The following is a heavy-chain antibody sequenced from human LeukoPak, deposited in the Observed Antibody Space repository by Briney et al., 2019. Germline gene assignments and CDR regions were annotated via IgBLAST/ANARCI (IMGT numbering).Heavy chain of an antibody. CDR3: ANAGIVKDFNY. CDR1: GFTFSSYS. J-gene: IGHJ4*02. Sequence: GGSLRLSCAASGFTFSSYSMNWVRQAPGKGLEWVSYISSSSTIYYADSVKGRFTISRDNSKNTLYLQMNSLRAEDTAVFYCANAGIVKDFNYWGQGTLVTVSS. CDR2: ISSSSTI. D-gene: IGHD1-26*01. V-gene: IGHV3-48*01.